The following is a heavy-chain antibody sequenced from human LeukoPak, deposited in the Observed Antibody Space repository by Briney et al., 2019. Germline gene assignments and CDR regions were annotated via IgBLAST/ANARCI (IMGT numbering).Heavy chain of an antibody. CDR1: GFTLTDNY. Sequence: PGGSLRLSCAASGFTLTDNYMSWMRLVPGKGLAWVSYISSSGSVYYADSVKGRFTISRDNSKNSLYLQMNSLRAEDTAVYYCAREREGGFLEWLLEYWGQGTLVTVSS. V-gene: IGHV3-11*01. J-gene: IGHJ4*02. CDR2: ISSSGSV. CDR3: AREREGGFLEWLLEY. D-gene: IGHD3-3*01.